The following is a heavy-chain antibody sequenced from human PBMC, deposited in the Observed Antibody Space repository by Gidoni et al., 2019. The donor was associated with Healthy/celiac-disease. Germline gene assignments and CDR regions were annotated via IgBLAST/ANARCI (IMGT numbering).Heavy chain of an antibody. CDR1: GGSISSGSYY. Sequence: QVQLQESGPGLVKPSQTLSLTCTVSGGSISSGSYYWSWIRQPAGKGLEWIGRIYTSGSTNYNPSLKSRVTMSVDTSKNQFSLKLSSVTAADTAVYYCARGLGIGDAFDIWGQGTMVTVSS. J-gene: IGHJ3*02. V-gene: IGHV4-61*02. CDR2: IYTSGST. D-gene: IGHD7-27*01. CDR3: ARGLGIGDAFDI.